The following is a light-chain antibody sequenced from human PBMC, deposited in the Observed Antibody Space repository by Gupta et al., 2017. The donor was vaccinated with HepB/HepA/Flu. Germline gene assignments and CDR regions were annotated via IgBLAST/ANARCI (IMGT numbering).Light chain of an antibody. V-gene: IGKV1-12*01. J-gene: IGKJ4*01. CDR2: TAS. CDR3: QQTDSFPLT. Sequence: DIQMTQSPSSVSASVGDRVTVTCRASQGINSGVAWYQQKPGKAPKVLIYTASNLQSGVPPRFSGSGSGTDFTLTISSLQPEDFATYYCQQTDSFPLTFGGETGVEIK. CDR1: QGINSG.